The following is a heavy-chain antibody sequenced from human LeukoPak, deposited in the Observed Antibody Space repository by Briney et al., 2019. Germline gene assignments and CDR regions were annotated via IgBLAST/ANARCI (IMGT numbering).Heavy chain of an antibody. CDR3: AKEIRSGDSPLDS. V-gene: IGHV3-9*01. D-gene: IGHD5-12*01. Sequence: GRSLRLSCAAAGFSFRDFSMHWVRQAPGKGLEWVSGISGNSVYIGYADSVKGRFTISRDNAKNSLYLQMNSLRAEDTALYYCAKEIRSGDSPLDSWGQGAVVSVSS. CDR1: GFSFRDFS. CDR2: ISGNSVYI. J-gene: IGHJ4*02.